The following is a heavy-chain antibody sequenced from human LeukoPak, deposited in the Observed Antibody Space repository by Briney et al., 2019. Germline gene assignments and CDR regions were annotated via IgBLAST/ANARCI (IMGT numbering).Heavy chain of an antibody. V-gene: IGHV3-15*01. CDR1: GFTFSNAW. CDR2: IKSKTDGGTT. CDR3: TTSPPPYDFLSGYSYYFYY. D-gene: IGHD3-3*01. J-gene: IGHJ4*02. Sequence: PGVSLRLYCAASGFTFSNAWMSWVRQAPGKGLEWVGRIKSKTDGGTTDYAAPVKGRFTISRDDSKNTLYLQMNSLKTEDSAVYYCTTSPPPYDFLSGYSYYFYYWAQGTLVTVSS.